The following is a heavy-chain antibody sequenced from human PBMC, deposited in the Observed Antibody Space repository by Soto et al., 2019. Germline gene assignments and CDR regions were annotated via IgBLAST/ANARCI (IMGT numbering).Heavy chain of an antibody. CDR1: GGSISSGGYY. Sequence: PSETLSLTCTVSGGSISSGGYYWSWIRQHPGKCLEWIGYIYYSGSTYYNPSLKSRVTISVDTSKDQFSLKLSSVTAADTAVYYCARDFTDSSGPTLGMGVWGQGTTVTAP. CDR2: IYYSGST. CDR3: ARDFTDSSGPTLGMGV. D-gene: IGHD6-19*01. J-gene: IGHJ6*02. V-gene: IGHV4-31*03.